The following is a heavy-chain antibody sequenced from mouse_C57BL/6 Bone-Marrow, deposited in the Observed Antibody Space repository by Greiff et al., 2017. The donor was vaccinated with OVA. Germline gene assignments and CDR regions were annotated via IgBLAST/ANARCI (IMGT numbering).Heavy chain of an antibody. CDR3: ASIPGGDY. CDR2: ISDGGSYT. V-gene: IGHV5-4*01. D-gene: IGHD3-2*02. Sequence: EVQGVESGGGLVKPGGSLKLSCAASGFTFSSYAMSWVRQTPEKRLEWVATISDGGSYTYYPDNVKGRFTISRDNAKNNLYLQMSHLKSEDTAMYYCASIPGGDYWGQGTTLTVSS. CDR1: GFTFSSYA. J-gene: IGHJ2*01.